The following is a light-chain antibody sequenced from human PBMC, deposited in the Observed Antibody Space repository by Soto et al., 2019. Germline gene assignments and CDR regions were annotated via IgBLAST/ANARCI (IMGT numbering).Light chain of an antibody. CDR2: WAS. CDR3: QQRSNWPT. V-gene: IGKV4-1*01. J-gene: IGKJ4*01. CDR1: QSVLNSSKNKNY. Sequence: DIVMTQSPDSLAVSLGERATINCKSSQSVLNSSKNKNYLAWYQQKSGQPPQLLIYWASTRESGVPDRFSGSGSGTDFTLTISSLEPEDFAVYYCQQRSNWPTFGGGTKVDIK.